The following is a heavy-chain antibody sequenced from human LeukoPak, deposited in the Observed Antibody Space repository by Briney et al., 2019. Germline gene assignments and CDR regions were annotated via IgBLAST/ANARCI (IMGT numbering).Heavy chain of an antibody. CDR1: GFTFSRHD. V-gene: IGHV3-13*01. CDR2: IGPTGET. Sequence: GGSLRLSCAASGFTFSRHDMHWVRQATGKGLEWVSSIGPTGETYYPGSVKGRFTISRENAKNSLYLQMNSLRVGDTAVYYCTRGKRLYDSSGPPDHWGQGTLVTVSS. D-gene: IGHD3-22*01. J-gene: IGHJ4*02. CDR3: TRGKRLYDSSGPPDH.